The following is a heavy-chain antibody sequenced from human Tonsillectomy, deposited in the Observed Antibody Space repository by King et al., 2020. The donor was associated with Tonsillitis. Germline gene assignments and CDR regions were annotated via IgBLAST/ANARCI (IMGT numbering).Heavy chain of an antibody. CDR3: AKDLTIFGVVSNYYFDY. CDR2: ISWNSYSI. D-gene: IGHD3-3*01. CDR1: GFIFDDYA. Sequence: VQLVESGGGLVQPGRSLRLSCAASGFIFDDYAMHWVRQTPGKGLEWVSGISWNSYSIDYADFLKGRFTIFRDNAKNSLYLQMNSLRPEDTALYYCAKDLTIFGVVSNYYFDYWGQGALVTVSS. V-gene: IGHV3-9*01. J-gene: IGHJ4*02.